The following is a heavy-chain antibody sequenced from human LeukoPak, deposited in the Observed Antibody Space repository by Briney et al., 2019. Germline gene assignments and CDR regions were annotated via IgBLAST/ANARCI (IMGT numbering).Heavy chain of an antibody. CDR2: ISSSGSTI. D-gene: IGHD3-22*01. J-gene: IGHJ4*02. CDR1: GFTFSSYE. CDR3: ARSATYYYDSSGYYYDY. Sequence: GGSLRLSCAASGFTFSSYEMNWVRQAPGKGLDWVSYISSSGSTIYYADSVKGRFTNSRDNAKNSLYLQMNSLRAEDTAVYYCARSATYYYDSSGYYYDYWGQGTLVTVSS. V-gene: IGHV3-48*03.